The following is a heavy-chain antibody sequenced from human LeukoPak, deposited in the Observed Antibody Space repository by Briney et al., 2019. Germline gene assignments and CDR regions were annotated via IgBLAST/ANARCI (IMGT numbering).Heavy chain of an antibody. CDR2: IIPILGIA. Sequence: SVKVSCKASGGTFSSYAISWVRQAPGQGLEWMGRIIPILGIANYAQKFQGRVTITADKSTSAAYMELSSLRSEDTAVYYCARAMGREGGFDYWGQGTLVTVSS. J-gene: IGHJ4*02. CDR1: GGTFSSYA. V-gene: IGHV1-69*04. CDR3: ARAMGREGGFDY. D-gene: IGHD1-26*01.